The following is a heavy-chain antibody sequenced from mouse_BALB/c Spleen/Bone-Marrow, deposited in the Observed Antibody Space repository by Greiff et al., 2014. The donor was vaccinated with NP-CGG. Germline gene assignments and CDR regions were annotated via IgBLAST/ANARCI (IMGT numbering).Heavy chain of an antibody. D-gene: IGHD3-3*01. CDR2: IYPGSGDT. CDR1: GYTFTDYY. Sequence: VQLQQSGAELARPGASVKLSCKASGYTFTDYYINWVKQRTGQGLEWIGEIYPGSGDTYYNEKFKGKATLTADKSSSTAYMQLSSLTSEDSAVYFCAREGDPGAWLAYWGQGTLVTVSA. CDR3: AREGDPGAWLAY. J-gene: IGHJ3*01. V-gene: IGHV1-77*01.